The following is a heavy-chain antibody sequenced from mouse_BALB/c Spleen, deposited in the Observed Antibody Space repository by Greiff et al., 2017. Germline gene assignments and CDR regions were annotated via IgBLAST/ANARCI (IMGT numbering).Heavy chain of an antibody. V-gene: IGHV1-15*01. CDR3: TRPIYYGNSWFAY. J-gene: IGHJ3*01. D-gene: IGHD2-1*01. CDR2: IDPETGGT. Sequence: QVHVKQSGAELVRPGASVTLSCKASGYTFTDYEMHWVKQTPVHGLEWIGAIDPETGGTAYNQKFKGKATLTADKSSSTAYMELRSLTSEDSAVYYCTRPIYYGNSWFAYWGQGTLVTVSA. CDR1: GYTFTDYE.